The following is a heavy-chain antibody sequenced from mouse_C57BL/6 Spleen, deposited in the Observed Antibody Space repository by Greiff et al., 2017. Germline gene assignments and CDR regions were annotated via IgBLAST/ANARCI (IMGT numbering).Heavy chain of an antibody. CDR2: IDPENGDT. Sequence: EVQLQQSGAELVRPGASVKLSCTASGFNIKDDYMHWVKQRPEQGLEWIGWIDPENGDTEYASKFQGKATITADPSSNTAYLQLSSLTSEDTAVYYCTTGGIHSNGDYWGQGTTLTVSS. D-gene: IGHD2-5*01. V-gene: IGHV14-4*01. J-gene: IGHJ2*01. CDR1: GFNIKDDY. CDR3: TTGGIHSNGDY.